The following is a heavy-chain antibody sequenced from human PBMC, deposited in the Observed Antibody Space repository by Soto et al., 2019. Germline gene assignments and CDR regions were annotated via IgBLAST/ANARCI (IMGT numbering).Heavy chain of an antibody. CDR3: AKSRYCSGGSCSYYFDY. V-gene: IGHV3-30*02. CDR2: IWYDGSNK. D-gene: IGHD2-15*01. CDR1: GFTFSSYG. Sequence: GGSLRLSCAASGFTFSSYGMHWVRQAPGKGLEWVAVIWYDGSNKYYADSVKGRFTISRDNSKNTLYLQMNSLRAEDTAVYYCAKSRYCSGGSCSYYFDYWGQGTLVTVSS. J-gene: IGHJ4*02.